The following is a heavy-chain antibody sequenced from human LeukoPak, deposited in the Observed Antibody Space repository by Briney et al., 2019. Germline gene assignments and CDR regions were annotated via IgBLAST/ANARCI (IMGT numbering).Heavy chain of an antibody. V-gene: IGHV3-23*01. J-gene: IGHJ3*02. CDR2: ISGSGGST. CDR3: AKDRGLYGDYEALDAFDI. Sequence: GGSLRLSCAASGFTFSSYAMSWVRQAPGKGLEWVLAISGSGGSTYYADSVKGRFTISRDNSKNTLYLQMNSLRAEDTAVYYCAKDRGLYGDYEALDAFDIWGQGTMVTVSS. CDR1: GFTFSSYA. D-gene: IGHD4-17*01.